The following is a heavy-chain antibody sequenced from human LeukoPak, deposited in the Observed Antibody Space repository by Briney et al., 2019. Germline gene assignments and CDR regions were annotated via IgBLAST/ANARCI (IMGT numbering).Heavy chain of an antibody. CDR3: AKDNGDYYGSGSYMGNDAFDI. J-gene: IGHJ3*02. Sequence: PGGSLRLSCAASGFTFSNYAMSWVRQAPGKGLEWVSAISGSGGTTYYADSVKGRFTVSRDNSKNTLYLQMNSLRAEDTAVYYCAKDNGDYYGSGSYMGNDAFDIWGQGTMVTVSS. CDR1: GFTFSNYA. D-gene: IGHD3-10*01. V-gene: IGHV3-23*01. CDR2: ISGSGGTT.